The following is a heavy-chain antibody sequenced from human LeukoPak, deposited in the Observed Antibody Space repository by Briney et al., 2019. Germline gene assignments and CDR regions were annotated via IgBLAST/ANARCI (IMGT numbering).Heavy chain of an antibody. Sequence: SETLSLTCTVSGGSISSYYWSWIRQPAGKGLEWIGRIYTSGSTNYNPSLKSRVTMSVDTYKNQFSLKLSSVTAADTAVYYCARGISFGVVINNWFDPWGQGALVTVSS. J-gene: IGHJ5*02. V-gene: IGHV4-4*07. CDR3: ARGISFGVVINNWFDP. D-gene: IGHD3-3*01. CDR2: IYTSGST. CDR1: GGSISSYY.